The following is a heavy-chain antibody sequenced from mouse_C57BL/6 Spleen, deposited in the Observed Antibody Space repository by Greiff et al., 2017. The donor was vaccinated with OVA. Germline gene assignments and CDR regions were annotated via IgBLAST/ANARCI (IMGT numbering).Heavy chain of an antibody. CDR3: ARCSSGYGFAY. Sequence: QVQLQQPGAELVKPGASVKLSCKASGYTFTSYWMHWVKQRPGQGLEWIGMINPNSGSTNYNEKFKSKATLTVAKSSSTAYMQLSSLTSEDSAVYYGARCSSGYGFAYWGQGTLVTVSA. CDR1: GYTFTSYW. CDR2: INPNSGST. D-gene: IGHD3-2*02. J-gene: IGHJ3*01. V-gene: IGHV1-64*01.